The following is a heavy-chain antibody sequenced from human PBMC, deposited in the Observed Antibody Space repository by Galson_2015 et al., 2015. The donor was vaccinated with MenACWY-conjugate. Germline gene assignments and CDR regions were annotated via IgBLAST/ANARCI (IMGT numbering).Heavy chain of an antibody. D-gene: IGHD2-8*02. CDR2: ISGSGDSTDST. CDR3: ARPPAYCTGAACFYWYFDL. Sequence: SLRLACAASGFTFSNYAMSWGRQAPGEGPDWVSGISGSGDSTDSTHYADSVKGRFTISRDSSKNRLILQMNNLRADDTARYYCARPPAYCTGAACFYWYFDLWGRGSLVTVSS. CDR1: GFTFSNYA. J-gene: IGHJ2*01. V-gene: IGHV3-23*01.